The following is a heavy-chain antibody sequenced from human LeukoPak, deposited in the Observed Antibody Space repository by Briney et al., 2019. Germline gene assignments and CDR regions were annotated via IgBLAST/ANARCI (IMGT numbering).Heavy chain of an antibody. CDR2: FDPEDGET. V-gene: IGHV1-24*01. Sequence: ASVKVSCKVSGYTLTELSMHWVRQAPGKGLEWMGGFDPEDGETIYAQKFQGRVTMTDDTSTDTAYMELSSLRSEDTAVYYCATGSMVRGVIVHYGMDVWGQGTTVTVSS. CDR1: GYTLTELS. J-gene: IGHJ6*02. D-gene: IGHD3-10*01. CDR3: ATGSMVRGVIVHYGMDV.